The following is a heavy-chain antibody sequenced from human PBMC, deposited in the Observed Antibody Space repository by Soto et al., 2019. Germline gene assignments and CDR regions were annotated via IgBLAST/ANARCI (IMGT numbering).Heavy chain of an antibody. CDR1: GGTFSSYA. V-gene: IGHV1-69*13. J-gene: IGHJ6*02. D-gene: IGHD3-3*01. Sequence: GASVKVSCKASGGTFSSYAISWVRQAPGQGLEWMGGIIPIFGTANYAQKFQGRVTITADESTSTAYMELSSLRSEDTAVYYCARIQYDFGLASYYYYGMDVWGQGTTVTVSS. CDR3: ARIQYDFGLASYYYYGMDV. CDR2: IIPIFGTA.